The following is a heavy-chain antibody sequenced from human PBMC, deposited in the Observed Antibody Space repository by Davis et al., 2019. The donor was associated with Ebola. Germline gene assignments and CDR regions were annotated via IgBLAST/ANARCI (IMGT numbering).Heavy chain of an antibody. Sequence: PGGSLRLSCAASGFTFSSYGMHWVRQAPGKGLEWVSGIVGGGSSTYYADSVKGRFTISRDNSKNTLYLQMNSLRAEDTAVYYCAKDWRGYSYGTPSSMDVWGQGTTVTVSS. D-gene: IGHD5-18*01. V-gene: IGHV3-23*01. CDR3: AKDWRGYSYGTPSSMDV. J-gene: IGHJ6*02. CDR1: GFTFSSYG. CDR2: IVGGGSST.